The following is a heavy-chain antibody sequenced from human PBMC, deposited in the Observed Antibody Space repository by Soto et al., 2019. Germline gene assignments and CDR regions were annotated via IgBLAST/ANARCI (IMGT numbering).Heavy chain of an antibody. Sequence: EVQLLESGGGLVQPGGSLRLSCAASGFTFSSYAMSWVRQAPGKGLEWVSAISGSGGSTYYADSVKGRFTISRDNSKNALYLQMNSLRAEDTAVYYCAKGSGVDTAIGYWGQGTLVTVSS. CDR1: GFTFSSYA. J-gene: IGHJ4*02. CDR2: ISGSGGST. D-gene: IGHD5-18*01. CDR3: AKGSGVDTAIGY. V-gene: IGHV3-23*01.